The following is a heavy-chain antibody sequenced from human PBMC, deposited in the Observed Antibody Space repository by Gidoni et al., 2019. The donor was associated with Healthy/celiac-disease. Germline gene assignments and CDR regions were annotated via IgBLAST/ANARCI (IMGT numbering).Heavy chain of an antibody. CDR3: AIGSGDYGDYGYFQP. Sequence: GKKPGESLKISCKGSGYSFTSYWIGWVRQMPGKGLEWMGIIYPGDSDTRYSPSFQGQVTISADKSISTAYLQWSSLKASDTAMYYCAIGSGDYGDYGYFQPWGQGTLVTVSS. CDR2: IYPGDSDT. J-gene: IGHJ1*01. D-gene: IGHD4-17*01. V-gene: IGHV5-51*01. CDR1: GYSFTSYW.